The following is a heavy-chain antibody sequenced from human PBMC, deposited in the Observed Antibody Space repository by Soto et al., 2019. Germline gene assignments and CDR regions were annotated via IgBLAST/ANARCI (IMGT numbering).Heavy chain of an antibody. J-gene: IGHJ4*02. D-gene: IGHD6-19*01. CDR1: GFTFSSYW. V-gene: IGHV3-7*01. Sequence: EVQLVECGGGLVQPGWSLRLSCAASGFTFSSYWMSWVRQAPGKGLEWVANIKQDGSEKYYVDSVKGRFTISRDNAKNSLYLQMNSLRAEDTAVYYCARRSSSGWYYFDYWGQGTLVTVSS. CDR2: IKQDGSEK. CDR3: ARRSSSGWYYFDY.